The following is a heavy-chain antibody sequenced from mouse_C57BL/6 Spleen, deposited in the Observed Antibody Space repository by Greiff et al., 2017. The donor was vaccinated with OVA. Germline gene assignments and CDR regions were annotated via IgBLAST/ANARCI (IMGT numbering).Heavy chain of an antibody. CDR2: IRNKANGYTT. Sequence: EVQVVESGGGLVQPGGSLSLSCAASGFTFTDYYMSWVRQPPGKALEWLGFIRNKANGYTTEYSASVKGRFTISRDNSQSILYLQMNALRAEDSATYYCARLLHYAMDYWGQGTSVTVSS. J-gene: IGHJ4*01. CDR1: GFTFTDYY. V-gene: IGHV7-3*01. CDR3: ARLLHYAMDY. D-gene: IGHD1-1*01.